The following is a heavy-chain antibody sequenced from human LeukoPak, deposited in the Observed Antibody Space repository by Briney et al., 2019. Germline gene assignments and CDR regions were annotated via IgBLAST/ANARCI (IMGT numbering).Heavy chain of an antibody. J-gene: IGHJ5*02. D-gene: IGHD6-13*01. CDR3: ARQDYSSPEGWSDP. CDR1: VGSITTTNYY. V-gene: IGHV4-39*01. Sequence: SETLSLTCTVSVGSITTTNYYWAWIRQPPGRGLEWIGSMYHSGITYYNPSLKSRVTMSVDTSKDQFSLKLISVTAADTAVYYCARQDYSSPEGWSDPWGHGTLVTVSS. CDR2: MYHSGIT.